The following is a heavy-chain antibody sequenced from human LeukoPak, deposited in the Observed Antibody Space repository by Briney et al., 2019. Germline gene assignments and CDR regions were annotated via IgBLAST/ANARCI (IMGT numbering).Heavy chain of an antibody. J-gene: IGHJ4*02. CDR2: IRYDGSNK. CDR3: AKGDSSGWYIINY. Sequence: GGSLRLSCAASGFTFSSYGMHWVRQAPGKGLEWVAFIRYDGSNKYYADSVKGRFTISRDNSKNTLYLQMNSLRAEDTAVYYCAKGDSSGWYIINYWGQGTLVTVSS. V-gene: IGHV3-30*02. CDR1: GFTFSSYG. D-gene: IGHD6-19*01.